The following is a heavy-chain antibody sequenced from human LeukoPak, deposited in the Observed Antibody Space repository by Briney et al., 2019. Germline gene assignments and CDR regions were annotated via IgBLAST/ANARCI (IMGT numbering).Heavy chain of an antibody. CDR3: ARDLLFDYGDPEGYFDY. D-gene: IGHD4-17*01. Sequence: GASVKVSCKASGGTFTGYYMHWVRQAPGQGLEWMGWINPNSGGTNYAQKFQGRVTMTRDTSISTAYMELSRLRSDDTAVYYCARDLLFDYGDPEGYFDYWGQGTLVTVSS. J-gene: IGHJ4*02. CDR2: INPNSGGT. V-gene: IGHV1-2*02. CDR1: GGTFTGYY.